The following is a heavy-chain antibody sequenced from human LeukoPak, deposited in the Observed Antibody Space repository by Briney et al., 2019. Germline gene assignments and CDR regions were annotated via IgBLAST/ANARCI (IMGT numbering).Heavy chain of an antibody. D-gene: IGHD1-26*01. CDR2: INGDGSST. CDR3: ASALGGQGGH. V-gene: IGHV3-74*01. Sequence: AGSLRLSCAASGFTFRTYWMHWVRQVPGKGLVWVSHINGDGSSTNYADSVKGRFTISRDNAKNTLFLQMNSLRADDTAVYFCASALGGQGGHWGQGTLVTVSS. J-gene: IGHJ4*02. CDR1: GFTFRTYW.